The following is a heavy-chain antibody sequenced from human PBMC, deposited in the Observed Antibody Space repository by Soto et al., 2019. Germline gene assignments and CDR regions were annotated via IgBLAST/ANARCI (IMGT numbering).Heavy chain of an antibody. CDR2: IYSGGST. J-gene: IGHJ6*02. CDR1: GFTVSTNY. Sequence: LRLSCAASGFTVSTNYMSWVRQAPGKGLEWVSVIYSGGSTYYADSVKGRFTISRDNSKNTLYLQMNSLRAEDTAVYYCARGARRGNLYYYYYGMDVWGQGTTVTVSS. CDR3: ARGARRGNLYYYYYGMDV. D-gene: IGHD3-10*01. V-gene: IGHV3-53*01.